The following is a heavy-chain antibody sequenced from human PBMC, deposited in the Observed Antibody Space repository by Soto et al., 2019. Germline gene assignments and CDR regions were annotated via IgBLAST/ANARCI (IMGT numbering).Heavy chain of an antibody. J-gene: IGHJ4*02. Sequence: GGSLRLSCAASGFTFSDYYMSWIRQAPGKGLEWVSYISSSGSTIYYADSVKGRFTISRDNAKNSLYLQMNSLRAEDTAVYYCARDMWPYDSSSWPYYFDYWGQGTLVTVSS. CDR1: GFTFSDYY. CDR3: ARDMWPYDSSSWPYYFDY. CDR2: ISSSGSTI. D-gene: IGHD6-13*01. V-gene: IGHV3-11*01.